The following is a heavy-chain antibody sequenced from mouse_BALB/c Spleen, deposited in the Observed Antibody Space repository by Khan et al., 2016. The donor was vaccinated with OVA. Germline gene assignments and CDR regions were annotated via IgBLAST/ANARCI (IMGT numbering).Heavy chain of an antibody. Sequence: EGKLRESGPGLVKPSQSLSLTCTVTGYSITSDYAWNWIRQFPGNKLEWMGYISYSGSTTYNPSLKSRISITRATSKNQFFLQLNSVTTEDTATEYCARWFTYWGQGTLVTVSA. J-gene: IGHJ3*01. CDR1: GYSITSDYA. CDR3: ARWFTY. V-gene: IGHV3-2*02. CDR2: ISYSGST.